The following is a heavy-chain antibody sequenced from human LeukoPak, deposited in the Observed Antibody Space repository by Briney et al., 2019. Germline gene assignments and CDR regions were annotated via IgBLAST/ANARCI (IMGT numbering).Heavy chain of an antibody. CDR2: ISSSSSTI. D-gene: IGHD3-22*01. CDR1: GFTFSSYS. CDR3: ARAEHYYDSSGYYRNLFDY. Sequence: GGSLRLSCAASGFTFSSYSMNWVRQAPGKGLEWVSYISSSSSTIYYADSVKGRFTISRDNAKNSLYLQMNSLRAEDTAVYYCARAEHYYDSSGYYRNLFDYWGQGTLVTVSS. J-gene: IGHJ4*02. V-gene: IGHV3-48*01.